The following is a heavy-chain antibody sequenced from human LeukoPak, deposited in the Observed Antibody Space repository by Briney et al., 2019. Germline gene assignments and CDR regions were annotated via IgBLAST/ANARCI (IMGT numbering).Heavy chain of an antibody. Sequence: GGSLRLSCAASGFTFSDHYMSWIRQAPGKGLEWVSYISSGSSYTNYADSVKGRFTISRDNAKNSLYLQMDSPRAEDTAVYFCACVRGGYYFDCWGQGTLVTVSS. CDR1: GFTFSDHY. CDR3: ACVRGGYYFDC. CDR2: ISSGSSYT. D-gene: IGHD3-10*02. V-gene: IGHV3-11*03. J-gene: IGHJ4*02.